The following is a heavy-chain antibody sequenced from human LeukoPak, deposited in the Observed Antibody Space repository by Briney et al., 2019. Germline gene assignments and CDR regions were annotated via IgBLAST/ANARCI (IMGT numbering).Heavy chain of an antibody. D-gene: IGHD5-12*01. CDR2: INHSGST. V-gene: IGHV4-34*01. J-gene: IGHJ6*02. CDR1: GGSFSGYY. Sequence: SETLSLTCAVYGGSFSGYYWSWIRQPPGKGLEWIGEINHSGSTNYNPSLKSRVTISVDTSKNQFSLKLSSVTAADTAVYYCARASLRRRSADVWGQGTTVTVSS. CDR3: ARASLRRRSADV.